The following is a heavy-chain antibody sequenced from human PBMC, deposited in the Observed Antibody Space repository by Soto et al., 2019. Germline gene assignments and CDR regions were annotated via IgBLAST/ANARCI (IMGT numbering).Heavy chain of an antibody. J-gene: IGHJ6*02. D-gene: IGHD6-13*01. CDR1: GLIFSNYG. Sequence: EVQLVESGGGLVKPGGSLRLSCTASGLIFSNYGMNWVSQAAGKRPEWVSSISSGGEYIDYADSVKGGLTVSRDNANNILYLQLTSLGVEDTAVYYCATDGAAGAVMGVWGQGTTVTVSS. CDR3: ATDGAAGAVMGV. V-gene: IGHV3-21*06. CDR2: ISSGGEYI.